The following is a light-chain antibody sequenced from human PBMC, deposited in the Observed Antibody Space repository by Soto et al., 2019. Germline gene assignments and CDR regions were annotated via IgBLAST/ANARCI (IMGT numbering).Light chain of an antibody. CDR3: SSHTSRSSLV. J-gene: IGLJ1*01. CDR1: SSDVGGYNY. Sequence: QSALTQPASVSGSPVQSITISCTGTSSDVGGYNYVSWYQHHPGKAPKLMIYDVSNRPSGVSNRFSGSKSGNTASLTISGLQAEDEADYYCSSHTSRSSLVFGTGTKVTVL. V-gene: IGLV2-14*03. CDR2: DVS.